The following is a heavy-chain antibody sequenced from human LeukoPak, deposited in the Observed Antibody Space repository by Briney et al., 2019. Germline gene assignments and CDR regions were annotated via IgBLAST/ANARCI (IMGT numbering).Heavy chain of an antibody. CDR3: AKEEGDNPPADY. J-gene: IGHJ4*02. CDR1: GFTFSSYS. D-gene: IGHD2-15*01. CDR2: ISGSGGST. Sequence: HTGGSLRLSCAASGFTFSSYSMTWVRQAPGKGLEWVSAISGSGGSTYYADSVKGRFTISRDNSKNTLYLQMNSLRAEDTAVYYCAKEEGDNPPADYWGQGTLVTVSS. V-gene: IGHV3-23*01.